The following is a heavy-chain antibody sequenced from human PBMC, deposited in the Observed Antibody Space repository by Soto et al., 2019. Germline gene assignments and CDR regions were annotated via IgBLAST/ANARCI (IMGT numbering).Heavy chain of an antibody. CDR2: IIPIFGTA. CDR1: GGTFSSYA. V-gene: IGHV1-69*01. Sequence: QVQLVQSGAEVKKPGSSVKVSCKASGGTFSSYAISWVRQAPGQGLEWMGGIIPIFGTANYAQKFQGRVTITADESTSTAYMELSSLRSEDTAVYYCAFIQGGYCSSTSCPFYYYYGMDVWGQGTTVTVSS. J-gene: IGHJ6*02. CDR3: AFIQGGYCSSTSCPFYYYYGMDV. D-gene: IGHD2-2*01.